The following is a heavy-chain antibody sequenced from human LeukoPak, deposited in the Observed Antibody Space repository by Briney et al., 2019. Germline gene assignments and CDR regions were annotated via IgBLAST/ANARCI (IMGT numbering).Heavy chain of an antibody. CDR3: ARDVYDRGIYYYGMDV. D-gene: IGHD5/OR15-5a*01. CDR2: ISSSGSTI. V-gene: IGHV3-48*03. CDR1: GFTFSSYE. J-gene: IGHJ6*02. Sequence: PGGSLRLSCAASGFTFSSYEMNWVRQAPGKGLEWVSYISSSGSTIYYADSVKGRFTISRDNAKNSLYLQMNSLRAEDTAVYYCARDVYDRGIYYYGMDVWGQGTTVTVSS.